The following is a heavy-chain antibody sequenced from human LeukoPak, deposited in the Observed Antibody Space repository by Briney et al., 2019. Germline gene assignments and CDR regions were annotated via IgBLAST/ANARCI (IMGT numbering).Heavy chain of an antibody. CDR2: IYSSEYT. Sequence: PSETLSLSCTVSGDSFDNSYCWTWVRQPPGKRPEWIGTIYSSEYTYYHPSLRSRATISADTSRNLFSLKLNSVTAADPAVYYCARGSDDYKLGNHWGHGTLVTVS. CDR1: GDSFDNSYC. CDR3: ARGSDDYKLGNH. V-gene: IGHV4-39*01. J-gene: IGHJ5*02. D-gene: IGHD5-24*01.